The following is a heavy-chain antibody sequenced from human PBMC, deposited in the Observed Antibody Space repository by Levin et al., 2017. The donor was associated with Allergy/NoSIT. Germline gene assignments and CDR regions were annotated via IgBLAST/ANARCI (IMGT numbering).Heavy chain of an antibody. V-gene: IGHV4-30-4*01. CDR3: ARGSRISIIRGVYWYFDL. Sequence: SSQTLSLTCTVSGGSISSGDYYWTWIRQPPGKGLEWIGYIYYSGSTYYNPSLKSRLTISVDTSKNQFSLKLSSVTAADTAVYYCARGSRISIIRGVYWYFDLWGRGTLVTVSS. CDR2: IYYSGST. CDR1: GGSISSGDYY. D-gene: IGHD3-10*01. J-gene: IGHJ2*01.